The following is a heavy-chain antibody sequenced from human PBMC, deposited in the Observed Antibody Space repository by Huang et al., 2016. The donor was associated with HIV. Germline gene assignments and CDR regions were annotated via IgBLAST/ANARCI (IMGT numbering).Heavy chain of an antibody. CDR3: ARLPGSITMIRGVITDPY. J-gene: IGHJ4*02. CDR2: IYYSGCT. CDR1: GGSIRSDNYY. V-gene: IGHV4-39*02. Sequence: QLQLQESGPGLVKPSETLSLTCTVSGGSIRSDNYYWGWIRQPPGKGLEWIGSIYYSGCTYYIPSLKRRVTITVDTSKNHFSLRMRSVTAADTAVYYCARLPGSITMIRGVITDPYWGQGTLVTVSS. D-gene: IGHD3-10*01.